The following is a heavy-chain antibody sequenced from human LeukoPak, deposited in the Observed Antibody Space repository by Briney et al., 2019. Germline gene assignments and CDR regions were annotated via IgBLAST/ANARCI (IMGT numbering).Heavy chain of an antibody. CDR1: RFTFSNYA. Sequence: GKSLRLSCAASRFTFSNYAMHWVRQAPGKGLEWVANIKQDGTEKHYVDSVKGRFTISRDNAKSSLYLQMNSLRAEDTAVYYCARDLDTYVVVIAYDAFDIWGQGTMVTVSS. J-gene: IGHJ3*02. V-gene: IGHV3-7*01. CDR3: ARDLDTYVVVIAYDAFDI. D-gene: IGHD2-21*01. CDR2: IKQDGTEK.